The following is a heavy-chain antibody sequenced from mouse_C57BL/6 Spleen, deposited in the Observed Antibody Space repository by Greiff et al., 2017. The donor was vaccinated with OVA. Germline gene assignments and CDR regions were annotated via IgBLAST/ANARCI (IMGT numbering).Heavy chain of an antibody. Sequence: EVHLVESGPGLVKPSQSLPLTCSVTGYSITSGYYWNWIRQFPGNKLEWMGYISYDGSNNYNPSLKNRISITRDTSKDQLFLKLKSVTTEDTATYYCARTGKYYYDCWGQGTTLTVAS. CDR2: ISYDGSN. CDR1: GYSITSGYY. J-gene: IGHJ2*01. V-gene: IGHV3-6*01. CDR3: ARTGKYYYDC. D-gene: IGHD4-1*01.